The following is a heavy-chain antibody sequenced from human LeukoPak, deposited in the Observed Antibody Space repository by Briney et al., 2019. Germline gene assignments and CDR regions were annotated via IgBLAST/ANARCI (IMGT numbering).Heavy chain of an antibody. J-gene: IGHJ1*01. V-gene: IGHV1-69*04. CDR2: IIPILGIA. CDR3: AREGRGAYPAFQH. D-gene: IGHD3-10*01. Sequence: ASVKVSCKASGGTFSSYAISWVRQAPGQGLEWMGRIIPILGIANYAQKFQGRVTITADKSTSTAYMELSSLRSEDTAVYYCAREGRGAYPAFQHWGQGTLVTVSS. CDR1: GGTFSSYA.